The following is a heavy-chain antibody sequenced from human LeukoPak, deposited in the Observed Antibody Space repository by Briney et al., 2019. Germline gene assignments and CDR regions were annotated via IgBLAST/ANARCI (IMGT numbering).Heavy chain of an antibody. V-gene: IGHV4-34*01. D-gene: IGHD5-12*01. CDR3: ARGPPNRGYSGYVWDY. Sequence: SGTLSLTCAVYGGSFSGYYWSWIRQSPGKGLEWIGEINHSGSTNYNPSLKSRVTISVDTSKNQFSLKLSSVTAADTAVYYCARGPPNRGYSGYVWDYWGQGTLVTVSS. J-gene: IGHJ4*02. CDR1: GGSFSGYY. CDR2: INHSGST.